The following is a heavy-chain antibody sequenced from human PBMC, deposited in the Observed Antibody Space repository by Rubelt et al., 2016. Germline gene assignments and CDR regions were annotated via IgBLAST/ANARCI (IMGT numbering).Heavy chain of an antibody. CDR3: AKASVVRGVIRGFFDI. V-gene: IGHV3-9*01. D-gene: IGHD3-10*01. J-gene: IGHJ3*02. CDR1: GFAFDDYA. CDR2: ISWNSGSI. Sequence: EVQLVESGGGLVQPGRSLRLSCAASGFAFDDYAMHWVRQAPGKGLEWVSGISWNSGSIGYADSVKGRFTISRDNAKNSLYLQMNSLRAEDTALYYCAKASVVRGVIRGFFDIWGQGTMVTVSS.